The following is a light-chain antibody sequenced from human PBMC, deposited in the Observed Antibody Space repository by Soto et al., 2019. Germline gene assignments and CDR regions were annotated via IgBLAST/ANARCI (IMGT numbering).Light chain of an antibody. CDR3: PQGYSFPLT. CDR2: YAS. CDR1: QGINSY. J-gene: IGKJ4*01. V-gene: IGKV1D-12*01. Sequence: DIQMTQSPSSVSASVGDRVTITCRASQGINSYLAWYQQTPGKAPKLLIHYASRLESGVPSRFSGSGSGTDFSLTISSLQPEDFAPYYCPQGYSFPLTFGGGTKVEIK.